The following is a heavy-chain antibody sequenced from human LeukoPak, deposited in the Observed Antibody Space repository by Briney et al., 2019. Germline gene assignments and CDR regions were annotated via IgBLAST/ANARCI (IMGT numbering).Heavy chain of an antibody. Sequence: GGSLRLSCAASGFTFSSYAMSWVRQASGKGLEWVSAISGSGGSTYYADSVKGRFTISRDNSKNTLYLQMNSLRAEDMAVYYCAKDASAWLRRFDYWGQGTLVTVSS. CDR3: AKDASAWLRRFDY. V-gene: IGHV3-23*01. D-gene: IGHD5-12*01. CDR1: GFTFSSYA. CDR2: ISGSGGST. J-gene: IGHJ4*02.